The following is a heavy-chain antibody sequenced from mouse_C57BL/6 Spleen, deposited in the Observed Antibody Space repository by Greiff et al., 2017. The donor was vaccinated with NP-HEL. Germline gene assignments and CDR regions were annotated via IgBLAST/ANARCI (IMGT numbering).Heavy chain of an antibody. CDR1: GFTFTDYY. V-gene: IGHV7-3*01. J-gene: IGHJ2*01. D-gene: IGHD1-1*01. CDR3: ARSGDYYGSPYYFDY. CDR2: IRNKANGYTT. Sequence: EVMLVESGGGLVQPGGSLSLSCAASGFTFTDYYMSWVRQPPGKALEWLGFIRNKANGYTTEYSASVKGRFTISRDNSQSILYLQMNALRAEDSATYYCARSGDYYGSPYYFDYWGQGTTLTVSS.